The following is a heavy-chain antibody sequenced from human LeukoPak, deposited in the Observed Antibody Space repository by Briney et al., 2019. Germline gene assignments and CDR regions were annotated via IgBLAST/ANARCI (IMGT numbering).Heavy chain of an antibody. CDR2: IYYSGST. D-gene: IGHD6-19*01. CDR1: GGSISSSIYY. V-gene: IGHV4-39*01. Sequence: SETLSLTCTVSGGSISSSIYYWGWIRQPPGKGLEWIGSIYYSGSTNYNPSLKSRVTISVDTSKNQFSLKLSSVTAADTAVYYCATHCGDTSSGCYYYAMDVWGQGTTVTVSS. CDR3: ATHCGDTSSGCYYYAMDV. J-gene: IGHJ6*02.